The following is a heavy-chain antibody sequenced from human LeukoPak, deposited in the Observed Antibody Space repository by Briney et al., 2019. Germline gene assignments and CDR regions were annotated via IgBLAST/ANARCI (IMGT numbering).Heavy chain of an antibody. CDR2: ISSSGSTI. CDR3: AKNLATGTLPY. V-gene: IGHV3-11*04. D-gene: IGHD1-7*01. CDR1: GFTFSDYY. Sequence: GGSLRLSCAASGFTFSDYYMGWFRQAPGKGLEWVSYISSSGSTIYYADSVKGRFTISRDNSKNTLYLQMNSLRAEDTAVYYCAKNLATGTLPYWGQGTLVTVSS. J-gene: IGHJ4*02.